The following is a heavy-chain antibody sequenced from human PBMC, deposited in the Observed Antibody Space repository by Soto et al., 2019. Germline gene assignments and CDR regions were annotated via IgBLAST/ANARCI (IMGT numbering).Heavy chain of an antibody. Sequence: SSETLSLTCAVSGGSISSGFYSWSWIRQPPGQGLEWIGYIYNSGNTYYNPSLMSRVTISVDRSQNHFSLKLTSVTAADTAVYYCARGSDGVWNWFDPWGQGTQVTVSS. CDR2: IYNSGNT. D-gene: IGHD2-21*02. CDR3: ARGSDGVWNWFDP. V-gene: IGHV4-30-2*01. J-gene: IGHJ5*02. CDR1: GGSISSGFYS.